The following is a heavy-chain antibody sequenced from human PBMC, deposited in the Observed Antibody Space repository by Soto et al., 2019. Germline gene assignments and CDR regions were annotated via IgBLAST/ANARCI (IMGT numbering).Heavy chain of an antibody. CDR2: INAGNGDI. CDR1: GYTLSNYA. J-gene: IGHJ5*02. V-gene: IGHV1-3*01. D-gene: IGHD6-13*01. CDR3: ARDGEGTAAAGMGT. Sequence: ASVKVSCKASGYTLSNYAMHWVRQAPGQRLEWMGWINAGNGDIKYSQKFQGRVSITRATSANTAYMELSSLRFDDTAVYYCARDGEGTAAAGMGTWGQGTLVTVSS.